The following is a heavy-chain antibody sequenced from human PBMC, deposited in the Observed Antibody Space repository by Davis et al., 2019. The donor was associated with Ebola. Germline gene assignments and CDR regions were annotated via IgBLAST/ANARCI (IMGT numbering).Heavy chain of an antibody. CDR1: GFTFSSYA. D-gene: IGHD2/OR15-2a*01. V-gene: IGHV3-30-3*01. J-gene: IGHJ4*02. CDR3: ARDSSPAFFWY. Sequence: GESLKISCAASGFTFSSYAMHWVRQAPGKGLEWVAVISYDGSNKYYADSVKGRFTISRDNSKNTLYLQMNSLRAEDTAVYYCARDSSPAFFWYWGQGTLVTVSS. CDR2: ISYDGSNK.